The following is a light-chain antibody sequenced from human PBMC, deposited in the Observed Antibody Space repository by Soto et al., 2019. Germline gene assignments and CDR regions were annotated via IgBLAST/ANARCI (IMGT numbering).Light chain of an antibody. CDR1: SSNIGAGYD. CDR2: DNT. Sequence: QSVLTQPPSVSGAPGQRVTISCTGSSSNIGAGYDVHWYQQLPGTAPKLLIYDNTNRPSGVPDRFSGPKSGTSASLAITGLQAEDEADYYCQSYDSSLSGVVFGGGTKVTVL. CDR3: QSYDSSLSGVV. V-gene: IGLV1-40*01. J-gene: IGLJ2*01.